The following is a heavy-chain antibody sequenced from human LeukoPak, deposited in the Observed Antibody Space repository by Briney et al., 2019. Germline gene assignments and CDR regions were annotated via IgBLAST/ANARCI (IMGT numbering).Heavy chain of an antibody. Sequence: SGTLSLTCAVSGGSISSSNWWSWVRQPPGKGLEWIGEIYHSGSTNYNPSLKSRVTISVDKSKNQFSLKLSSVTAADTAVYYCATPDYGSGSRNAFDIWGRGTMVTVSS. D-gene: IGHD3-10*01. CDR2: IYHSGST. CDR1: GGSISSSNW. V-gene: IGHV4-4*02. J-gene: IGHJ3*02. CDR3: ATPDYGSGSRNAFDI.